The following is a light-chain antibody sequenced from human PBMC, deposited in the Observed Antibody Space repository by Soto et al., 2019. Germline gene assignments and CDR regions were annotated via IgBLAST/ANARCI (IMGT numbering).Light chain of an antibody. J-gene: IGLJ1*01. V-gene: IGLV1-40*01. CDR1: GSNIGAGYD. CDR2: ANI. Sequence: QSVLTQPPSVSGAPGQMVTISCTGSGSNIGAGYDVHWYQQLPGTAPKLLIFANIIRPSGVPDRFSGSKSGTSASLAITGLRAEDEADYYCQSYDSSPSGYVFGTGTKLTVL. CDR3: QSYDSSPSGYV.